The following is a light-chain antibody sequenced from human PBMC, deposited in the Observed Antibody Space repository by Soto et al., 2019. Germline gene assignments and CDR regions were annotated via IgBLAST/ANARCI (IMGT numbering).Light chain of an antibody. CDR2: DTI. CDR3: LLVYSGKVV. J-gene: IGLJ3*02. V-gene: IGLV7-46*01. CDR1: TGAVTSGHS. Sequence: QTVATQEPSLTVSPGGKFPLTCSSNTGAVTSGHSPWWFQQKPGQAPRTLFYDTINKHYWTPARFSASLLWGKAALTLSGAQPDDEADYYCLLVYSGKVVFGGGTKLTVL.